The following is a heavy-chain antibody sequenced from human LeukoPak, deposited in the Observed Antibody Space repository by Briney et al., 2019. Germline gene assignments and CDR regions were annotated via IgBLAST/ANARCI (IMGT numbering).Heavy chain of an antibody. CDR1: GFTFSSYS. CDR3: ARDGAYYGSGNSY. Sequence: GGSLRLSCAASGFTFSSYSMNWARQAPGKGLEWVSSISSRSSYIYYADSVKRRFTISRDNAKNSLYLQMNSLRAEDTAVYYCARDGAYYGSGNSYWGQGTLVTVSS. CDR2: ISSRSSYI. V-gene: IGHV3-21*01. J-gene: IGHJ4*02. D-gene: IGHD3-10*01.